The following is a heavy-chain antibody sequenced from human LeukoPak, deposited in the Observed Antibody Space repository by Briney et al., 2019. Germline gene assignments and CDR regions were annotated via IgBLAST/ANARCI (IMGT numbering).Heavy chain of an antibody. Sequence: PSETLSLTCTVSGGSISSYYWSWIRQPPGKGLEWIGYIYYSGSTNYNPYLKSRVTISVDTSKNQFSLKLSSVTAADTAVYYCARVRIVATRGAFDIWGQGTMVTVSS. CDR2: IYYSGST. V-gene: IGHV4-59*01. D-gene: IGHD5-12*01. J-gene: IGHJ3*02. CDR3: ARVRIVATRGAFDI. CDR1: GGSISSYY.